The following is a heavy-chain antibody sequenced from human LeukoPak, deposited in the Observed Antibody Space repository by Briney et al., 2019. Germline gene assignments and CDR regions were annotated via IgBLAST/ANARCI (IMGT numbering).Heavy chain of an antibody. CDR3: ARQLYVSGSYYAPMDV. D-gene: IGHD3-10*01. Sequence: SETLSLTCSVSGGSISSSSYFWGWIRQPPGKGPEWIASVHYSGSTYYNPSLKSRVTISVDTSENQFSLKLSSVTAADTAVYFCARQLYVSGSYYAPMDVWGKGTTVTISS. J-gene: IGHJ6*03. CDR2: VHYSGST. V-gene: IGHV4-39*01. CDR1: GGSISSSSYF.